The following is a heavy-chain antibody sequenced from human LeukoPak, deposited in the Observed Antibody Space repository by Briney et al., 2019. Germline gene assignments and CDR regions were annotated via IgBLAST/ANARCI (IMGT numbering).Heavy chain of an antibody. CDR3: ARSKVVVAANNWFDP. D-gene: IGHD2-15*01. Sequence: ASVKVSCKASGYTFTGYYMHWVRQAPGQGLEWMGWINPNSGGTNYAQKFQGRVTMTRDTSISTAYMELSRLRSDDTAVYYCARSKVVVAANNWFDPWGQGTLVTVSS. CDR1: GYTFTGYY. CDR2: INPNSGGT. J-gene: IGHJ5*02. V-gene: IGHV1-2*02.